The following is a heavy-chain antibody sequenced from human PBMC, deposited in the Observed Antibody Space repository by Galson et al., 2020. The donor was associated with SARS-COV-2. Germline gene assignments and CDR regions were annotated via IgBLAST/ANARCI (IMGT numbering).Heavy chain of an antibody. D-gene: IGHD3-22*01. V-gene: IGHV4-59*11. CDR3: AREYYYDNSDSYPHAAFDY. CDR1: AGAINSHY. Sequence: SETLSLTCTVSAGAINSHYWSRVRQPPGKGLEWIGYIHYTGTTTYNPSLQSRVTISVDKSQNQFSLKLTSVTAADTAVYYCAREYYYDNSDSYPHAAFDYWGQGSLVIVSS. CDR2: IHYTGTT. J-gene: IGHJ4*02.